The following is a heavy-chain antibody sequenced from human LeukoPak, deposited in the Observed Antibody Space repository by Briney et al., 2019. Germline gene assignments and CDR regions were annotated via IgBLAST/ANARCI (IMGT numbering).Heavy chain of an antibody. Sequence: SETLSLTCTVSGGSISSGDYYWSWIRQPPGKGLEWIGYIYYSGSTYYNPSLKSRVTTSVDTSKNQFSLKLSSVTAADTAVYYCATANYYDSSALSFDYWGQGTLVTVSS. CDR1: GGSISSGDYY. D-gene: IGHD3-22*01. CDR2: IYYSGST. V-gene: IGHV4-30-4*01. J-gene: IGHJ4*02. CDR3: ATANYYDSSALSFDY.